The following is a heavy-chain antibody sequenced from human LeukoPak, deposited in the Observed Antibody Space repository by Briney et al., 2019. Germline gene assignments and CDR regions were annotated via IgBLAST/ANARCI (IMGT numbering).Heavy chain of an antibody. Sequence: PSETLSLTCTVSGGSISSADYYWSWIRQPPGKGLEWIGYISYRGPTYYNPSLKSRGIISEDTSKNQFSLKLTSVTAADTAVYYCARQKAVAGTRYYYGMDVWGQGTTVTVSS. CDR1: GGSISSADYY. V-gene: IGHV4-30-4*01. CDR2: ISYRGPT. D-gene: IGHD6-19*01. J-gene: IGHJ6*02. CDR3: ARQKAVAGTRYYYGMDV.